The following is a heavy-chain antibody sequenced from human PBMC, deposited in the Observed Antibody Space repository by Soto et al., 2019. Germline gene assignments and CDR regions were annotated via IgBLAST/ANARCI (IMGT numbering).Heavy chain of an antibody. Sequence: GASVKVSCKASGYTFTSYGISWVRQAPGQGLEWMGWISAYNGNTNYAQKLQGRVTMTTDTSTSTAYMELRSLRSDDTAVYYCARDYWTYYYDSSGYYPDPWGREPWSPSPQ. J-gene: IGHJ5*02. CDR3: ARDYWTYYYDSSGYYPDP. V-gene: IGHV1-18*01. CDR2: ISAYNGNT. CDR1: GYTFTSYG. D-gene: IGHD3-22*01.